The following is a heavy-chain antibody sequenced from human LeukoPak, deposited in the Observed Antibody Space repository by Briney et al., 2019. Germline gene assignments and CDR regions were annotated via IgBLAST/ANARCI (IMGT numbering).Heavy chain of an antibody. CDR1: GDSIGSYY. D-gene: IGHD6-19*01. J-gene: IGHJ4*02. Sequence: PSETLSLTCSVSGDSIGSYYWTWIRQPPGKGLEWIGYIYYSGSTYYNPSLKSRVTISIDTSKNQFSLKLSSVTAADTAVYYCARLRYSSGWLQDYWGQGTLVTVSS. V-gene: IGHV4-59*08. CDR2: IYYSGST. CDR3: ARLRYSSGWLQDY.